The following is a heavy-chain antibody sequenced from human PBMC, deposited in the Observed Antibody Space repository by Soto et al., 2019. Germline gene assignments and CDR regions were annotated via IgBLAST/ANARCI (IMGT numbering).Heavy chain of an antibody. D-gene: IGHD3-22*01. J-gene: IGHJ4*02. CDR1: GYTFTSYG. Sequence: ASVKVSCKASGYTFTSYGISWVRQAPGQGLEWMGWISAYNGNTNYAQKLQGRVTMTTDTSTSTAYMELRSLRSDDTAIYYCTREWGPSYYYDSSGFNPDSWGQGTLVTVSS. CDR2: ISAYNGNT. CDR3: TREWGPSYYYDSSGFNPDS. V-gene: IGHV1-18*04.